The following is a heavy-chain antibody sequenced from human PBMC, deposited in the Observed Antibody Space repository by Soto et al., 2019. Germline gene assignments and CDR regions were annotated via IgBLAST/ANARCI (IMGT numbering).Heavy chain of an antibody. CDR2: IYYSGST. CDR1: GGSIISGGYY. Sequence: SESLSLTCTFSGGSIISGGYYWSWIRQHPGKGLEWIGYIYYSGSTYYNPSLKSRVTISVDTSKNQFSLKLSSVTAADTAVYYCAIGPVVVPAADSGANWFDPWGQGTLVTVSS. D-gene: IGHD2-2*01. CDR3: AIGPVVVPAADSGANWFDP. V-gene: IGHV4-31*03. J-gene: IGHJ5*02.